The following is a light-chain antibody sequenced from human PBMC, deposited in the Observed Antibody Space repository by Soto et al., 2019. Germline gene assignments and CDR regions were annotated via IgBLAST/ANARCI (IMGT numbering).Light chain of an antibody. CDR3: QQANSFPLS. Sequence: DIQMTQSPSFVSASVGDRVTITCRASPGISRWLAWYQQIPGKDPELLLYGASSIQSVATSRFSGSGSGTEFTLTIRSLQPEDFATSYCQQANSFPLSCDQGTRLEIK. CDR1: PGISRW. J-gene: IGKJ5*01. CDR2: GAS. V-gene: IGKV1-12*01.